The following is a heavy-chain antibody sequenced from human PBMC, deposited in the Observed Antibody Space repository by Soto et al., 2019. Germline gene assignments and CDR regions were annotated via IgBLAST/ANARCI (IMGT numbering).Heavy chain of an antibody. J-gene: IGHJ6*02. D-gene: IGHD2-2*01. CDR3: ARPSSSSLENSYYYAVDV. Sequence: QVQLVQSGAEVKKPGSSVKISCKASGGTFSTYAITWVRQAPGQGLEWMGGIIPIFGTTNYALKFQGRVSINADKSTSTAYMELSSLSSDDTAVYYCARPSSSSLENSYYYAVDVWGQGTTVIVSS. CDR1: GGTFSTYA. V-gene: IGHV1-69*14. CDR2: IIPIFGTT.